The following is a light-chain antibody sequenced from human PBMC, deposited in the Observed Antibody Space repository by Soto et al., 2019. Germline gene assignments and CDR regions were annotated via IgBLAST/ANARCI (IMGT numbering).Light chain of an antibody. CDR1: SSNIGNNY. V-gene: IGLV1-51*01. CDR3: GTWDSSLSVGV. J-gene: IGLJ2*01. CDR2: DNN. Sequence: QSVLTQPPSVSAAPGQTVTISCSGSSSNIGNNYVSWYQHLPGTAPKLLIYDNNKRPSGIPDRFSGSKSGTSATLVITGLQTGDEADYYCGTWDSSLSVGVFGGGTKVTVL.